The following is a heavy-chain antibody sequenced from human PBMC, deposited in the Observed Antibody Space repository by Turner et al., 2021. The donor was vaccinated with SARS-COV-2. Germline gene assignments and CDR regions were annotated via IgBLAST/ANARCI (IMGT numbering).Heavy chain of an antibody. Sequence: LQLQESDPGLVKPSETLSLTCTVSGGSVSSSDLYWDWIRQPPGKGLDWIGSIHYIGTTYYSPSLKSRVTISVDTSNNQFSLNLTSVTAADTAVYFCARRGRSSRFSFDYWGQGRLLTVSS. V-gene: IGHV4-39*01. J-gene: IGHJ4*02. CDR1: GGSVSSSDLY. CDR3: ARRGRSSRFSFDY. CDR2: IHYIGTT. D-gene: IGHD4-17*01.